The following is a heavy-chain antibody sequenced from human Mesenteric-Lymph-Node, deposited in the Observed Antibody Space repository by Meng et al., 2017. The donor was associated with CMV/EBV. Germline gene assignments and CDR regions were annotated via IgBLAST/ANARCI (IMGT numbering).Heavy chain of an antibody. D-gene: IGHD3-3*01. CDR1: GYIFTSHG. J-gene: IGHJ6*02. CDR2: IIAYNGNT. Sequence: ASVKVSCKASGYIFTSHGISWVRQAPGQGLEWMGWIIAYNGNTNYAQKLQGRVTMTTDTSTSTAYMELRSLRSDDTAVYYCARSIFGVVPLPYYYYGMDVWGQGTTVTVSS. CDR3: ARSIFGVVPLPYYYYGMDV. V-gene: IGHV1-18*01.